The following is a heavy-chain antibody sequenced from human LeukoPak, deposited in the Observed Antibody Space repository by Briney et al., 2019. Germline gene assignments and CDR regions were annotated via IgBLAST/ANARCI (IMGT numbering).Heavy chain of an antibody. CDR3: TRDSGLTGYDLLDY. D-gene: IGHD5-12*01. Sequence: GGSLRLSCAASGFPFSTYWITWVRQAPGKGLEWVTNIKNDGSEKYYVDSVKGRFTISRDNAENSLFLQMNSLRVEDTAIYYCTRDSGLTGYDLLDYWGQGTLVTVSS. CDR2: IKNDGSEK. CDR1: GFPFSTYW. J-gene: IGHJ4*02. V-gene: IGHV3-7*01.